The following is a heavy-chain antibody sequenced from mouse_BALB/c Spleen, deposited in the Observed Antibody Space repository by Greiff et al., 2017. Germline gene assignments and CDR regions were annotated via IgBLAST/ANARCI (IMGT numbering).Heavy chain of an antibody. Sequence: EVQLQESGPGLVKPSQSLSLTCTVTGYSITSDYAWNWIRQFPGNKLEWMGYISYSGSTSYNPSLKSRISITRDTSKNQFFLQLNSVTTEDTATYYCARWITTATSYYFDYWGQGTTLTVSS. CDR3: ARWITTATSYYFDY. CDR2: ISYSGST. D-gene: IGHD1-2*01. V-gene: IGHV3-2*02. J-gene: IGHJ2*01. CDR1: GYSITSDYA.